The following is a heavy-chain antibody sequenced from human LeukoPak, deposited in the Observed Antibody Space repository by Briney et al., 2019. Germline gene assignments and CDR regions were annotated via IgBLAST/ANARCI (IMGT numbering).Heavy chain of an antibody. Sequence: SETLSLTCAVSGGSISSYYWSWIRQPPGKGLEWIGYIYYSGSTNYNPSLKSRVTISVDTSKNQFSLKLSSVTAADTAVYYCARETIFDWFDPWGQGTLVTVSS. CDR2: IYYSGST. V-gene: IGHV4-59*01. J-gene: IGHJ5*02. D-gene: IGHD3-3*01. CDR3: ARETIFDWFDP. CDR1: GGSISSYY.